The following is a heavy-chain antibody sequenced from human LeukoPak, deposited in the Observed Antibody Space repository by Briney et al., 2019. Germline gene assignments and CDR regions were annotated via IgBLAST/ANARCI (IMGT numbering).Heavy chain of an antibody. V-gene: IGHV3-11*05. Sequence: KTGGSLRLSCAASGFTFGDYYMSWIRQAPGKGLEWVSYISSSSSYTNYADSVKGRFTISRDNAKNSLYLQMNSLRAEDTAVYYCARVRKYSSGWYDAFDIWGQGTMVTVSS. CDR1: GFTFGDYY. D-gene: IGHD6-19*01. CDR3: ARVRKYSSGWYDAFDI. J-gene: IGHJ3*02. CDR2: ISSSSSYT.